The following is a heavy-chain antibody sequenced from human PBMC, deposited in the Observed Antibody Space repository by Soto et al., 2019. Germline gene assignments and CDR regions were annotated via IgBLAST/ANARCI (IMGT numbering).Heavy chain of an antibody. CDR1: GESVSSGSYY. J-gene: IGHJ5*02. CDR2: IYYIGTT. Sequence: QVQLQESGPGLVKPSETLSLTCTVSGESVSSGSYYWSWIRQPPGKGLEWIAYIYYIGTTNYNPSLKSRVTISVDTSKNQFSLKLSSVTAADTAVYYCARITISGTGWFDPWGQGTLVTVSS. CDR3: ARITISGTGWFDP. V-gene: IGHV4-61*01. D-gene: IGHD3-3*01.